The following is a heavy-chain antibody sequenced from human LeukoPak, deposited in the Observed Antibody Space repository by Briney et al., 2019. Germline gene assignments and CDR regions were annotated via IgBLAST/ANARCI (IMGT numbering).Heavy chain of an antibody. J-gene: IGHJ5*02. CDR3: ARGGVVRLGRLDP. V-gene: IGHV3-21*01. CDR2: ISSSSSYI. Sequence: GGSLRLPCAASGFTFSSYSMNWVRQAPGKGLEWVSSISSSSSYIYYADSVKGRFTISRDNAKNSLYLQMNSLRAEDTAVYYCARGGVVRLGRLDPWGQGTLVTVSS. D-gene: IGHD2-15*01. CDR1: GFTFSSYS.